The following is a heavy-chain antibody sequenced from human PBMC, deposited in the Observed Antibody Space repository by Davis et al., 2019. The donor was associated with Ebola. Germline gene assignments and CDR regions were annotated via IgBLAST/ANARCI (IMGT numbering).Heavy chain of an antibody. CDR2: ISSSSSYI. V-gene: IGHV3-21*01. CDR3: ARAAVAGTVLDY. Sequence: GGSLRLSCAASGFTFSSYSMNWVRQAPGKGLEWVSSISSSSSYIYYADSVKGRFTISRDNAKNSLYLQMNSLRAEDTAVYYCARAAVAGTVLDYWGQGTLVTVSS. J-gene: IGHJ4*02. D-gene: IGHD6-19*01. CDR1: GFTFSSYS.